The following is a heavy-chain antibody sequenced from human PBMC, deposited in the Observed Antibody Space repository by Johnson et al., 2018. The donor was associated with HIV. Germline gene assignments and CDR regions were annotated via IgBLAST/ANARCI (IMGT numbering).Heavy chain of an antibody. CDR1: GFTFSSYA. Sequence: QVQLVESGGGVVQPGRSLRLSCAASGFTFSSYAMHWVRQAPGKGLEWVAVISYDGSNKYYADSVKGRFTFSRDNSKNTLYLQMNSLRAEDTAVYYCAREGPCTVRTRCRAFDIWGQGTMVTVSS. CDR3: AREGPCTVRTRCRAFDI. J-gene: IGHJ3*02. CDR2: ISYDGSNK. V-gene: IGHV3-30-3*01. D-gene: IGHD4-17*01.